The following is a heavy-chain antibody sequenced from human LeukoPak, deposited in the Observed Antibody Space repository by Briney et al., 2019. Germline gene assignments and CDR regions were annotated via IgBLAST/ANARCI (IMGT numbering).Heavy chain of an antibody. CDR2: IYYSGST. Sequence: SETLSLTCTVSGGSISSSSYYWGWIRQPPGKGLEWIGSIYYSGSTYYNPSLKSRVTISVDTSKNQFSLKLSSVTAADTAVYYCARQPAPYSSGWYDGLDIWGQGTMVTVSA. CDR1: GGSISSSSYY. V-gene: IGHV4-39*07. D-gene: IGHD6-19*01. J-gene: IGHJ3*02. CDR3: ARQPAPYSSGWYDGLDI.